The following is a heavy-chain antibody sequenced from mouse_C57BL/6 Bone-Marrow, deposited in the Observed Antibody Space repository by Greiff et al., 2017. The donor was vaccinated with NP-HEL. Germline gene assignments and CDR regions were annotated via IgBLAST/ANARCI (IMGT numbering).Heavy chain of an antibody. J-gene: IGHJ3*01. CDR3: ARHYDYDGTFAY. Sequence: EVQLHQSGPELVKPGASVKIPCKASGYTFTDYNMDWVKQSHGKSLEWIGDINPNNGGTIYNQKFKGKATLTVDKSSSTAYMELRSLTSEDTAVYYCARHYDYDGTFAYWGQGTLVTVSA. D-gene: IGHD2-4*01. CDR1: GYTFTDYN. CDR2: INPNNGGT. V-gene: IGHV1-18*01.